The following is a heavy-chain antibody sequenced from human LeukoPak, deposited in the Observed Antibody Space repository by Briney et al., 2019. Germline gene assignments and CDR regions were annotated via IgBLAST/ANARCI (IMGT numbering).Heavy chain of an antibody. Sequence: VASVKVSCKASGGTFRKNDISWVGQAPGQGLQWMGGIIPLFRRAEYAQSFQGKVTITADEATSTVYMEVSSLGSEDTAVYYCARPKKDNDYYFEYWGQGTLVTVSS. J-gene: IGHJ4*02. D-gene: IGHD2-21*02. CDR2: IIPLFRRA. CDR3: ARPKKDNDYYFEY. CDR1: GGTFRKND. V-gene: IGHV1-69*13.